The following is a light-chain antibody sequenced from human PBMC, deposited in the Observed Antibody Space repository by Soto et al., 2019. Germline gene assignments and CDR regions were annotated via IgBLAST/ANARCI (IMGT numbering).Light chain of an antibody. CDR2: DTS. Sequence: DIVLTQSPATLSLSTGEGATLSCRASQSVTTYLAWHQQRPGQAPRLLIYDTSTRAPGTPARFSGSGSGTDFTLSISSLEPEDFALYSCQQSSNWPITFGQGTRLEIK. V-gene: IGKV3-11*01. CDR3: QQSSNWPIT. CDR1: QSVTTY. J-gene: IGKJ5*01.